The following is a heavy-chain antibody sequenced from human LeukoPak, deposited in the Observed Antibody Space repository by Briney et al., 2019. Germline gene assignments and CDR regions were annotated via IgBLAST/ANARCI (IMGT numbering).Heavy chain of an antibody. J-gene: IGHJ4*02. D-gene: IGHD2-21*02. Sequence: ASVKVSCKASGGTFSSYAISWVRQAPGQGLEWMGGIIPIFGTANYAQKFQGRVTITADESTSTAYMELSSLRSEDTAVYYCARWVTRRDHYLDYWGQETLVTVSS. V-gene: IGHV1-69*01. CDR2: IIPIFGTA. CDR3: ARWVTRRDHYLDY. CDR1: GGTFSSYA.